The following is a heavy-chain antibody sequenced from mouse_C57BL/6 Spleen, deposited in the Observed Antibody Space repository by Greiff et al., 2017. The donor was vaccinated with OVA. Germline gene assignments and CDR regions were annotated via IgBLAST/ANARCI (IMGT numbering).Heavy chain of an antibody. CDR2: IDPSDSYT. Sequence: QVQLQQPGAELVKPGASVPLSCKASGSTFTSYWMQWVKQRPGQGLEWIGEIDPSDSYTNYNQKFKGKATLTVDTSSSPAYMQLSILTSEDSAVYDCARRNYGSSLDYWGQGTTLTVSS. V-gene: IGHV1-50*01. J-gene: IGHJ2*01. CDR3: ARRNYGSSLDY. CDR1: GSTFTSYW. D-gene: IGHD1-1*01.